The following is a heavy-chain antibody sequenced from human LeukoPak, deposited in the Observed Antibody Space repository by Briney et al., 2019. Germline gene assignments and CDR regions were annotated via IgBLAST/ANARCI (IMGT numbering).Heavy chain of an antibody. V-gene: IGHV3-23*01. J-gene: IGHJ4*02. Sequence: GGSLRLSCAASGFTFSSYAMTWVRQAPGKGLGWVSGISGSGDRTYYADSVKGRFTISRDNSKNTLYLEMNGLTAEDSAVYYCAKDCMAAAGRQDIWNYWGQGTLVTVSS. CDR3: AKDCMAAAGRQDIWNY. CDR1: GFTFSSYA. D-gene: IGHD6-25*01. CDR2: ISGSGDRT.